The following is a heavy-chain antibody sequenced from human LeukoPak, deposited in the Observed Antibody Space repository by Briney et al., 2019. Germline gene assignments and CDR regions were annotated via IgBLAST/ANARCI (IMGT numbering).Heavy chain of an antibody. CDR3: ARQGAWGYGSGSYRDY. D-gene: IGHD3-10*01. CDR1: GYSFTNYW. V-gene: IGHV5-51*01. J-gene: IGHJ4*02. CDR2: IYPGDSDT. Sequence: GESLKISCKDSGYSFTNYWIVWVRQMPGKGLEWMGIIYPGDSDTRYSPSFQGQVTISADKSISTAYLQWSSLKASDTAMYYCARQGAWGYGSGSYRDYWGQGTLVTVSS.